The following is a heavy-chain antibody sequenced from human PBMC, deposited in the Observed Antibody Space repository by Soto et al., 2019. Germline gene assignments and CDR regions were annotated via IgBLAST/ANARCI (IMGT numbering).Heavy chain of an antibody. Sequence: SETLSLTCAVYGGSFSGYYWSWIRQPPGKGLEWIGEINHSGSTNYNPSLKSRVTISVDTSKNQFSLKLSSVTAADTAVYYCARDGRGYSYGEANYYYYYGMDVWGQGTTVTV. V-gene: IGHV4-34*01. CDR1: GGSFSGYY. D-gene: IGHD5-18*01. J-gene: IGHJ6*02. CDR3: ARDGRGYSYGEANYYYYYGMDV. CDR2: INHSGST.